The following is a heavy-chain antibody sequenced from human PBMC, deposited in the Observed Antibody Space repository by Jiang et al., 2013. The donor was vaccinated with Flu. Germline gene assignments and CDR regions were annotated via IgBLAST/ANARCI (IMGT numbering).Heavy chain of an antibody. CDR3: ARDAVAGRLDEYSP. Sequence: VQLVESGGALVQPGGSLRLSCAASGFTFSTYNMNWVRQAPGKGLEWVSFISDSGSRVEYADSVKGRFSISRDNAKNSVYLQMNSLRAEDTALCFCARDAVAGRLDEYSPWGQGTLVTVSS. CDR1: GFTFSTYN. D-gene: IGHD6-19*01. J-gene: IGHJ1*01. CDR2: ISDSGSRV. V-gene: IGHV3-48*01.